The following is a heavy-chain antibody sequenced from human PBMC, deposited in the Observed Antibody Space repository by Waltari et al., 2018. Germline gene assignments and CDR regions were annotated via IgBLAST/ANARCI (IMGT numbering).Heavy chain of an antibody. J-gene: IGHJ4*02. Sequence: EVQLVESGGGLAQPGGSLRLYCVASGFTFSSYWMHWVRQAPGKGLVWVSRINSDGSTTNYADSVKGRFTISRDNAKNTLYLQMNSLRAEDTAVYYCAKGGGWLQDYWGQGTLVTVSS. CDR2: INSDGSTT. CDR1: GFTFSSYW. D-gene: IGHD5-12*01. CDR3: AKGGGWLQDY. V-gene: IGHV3-74*01.